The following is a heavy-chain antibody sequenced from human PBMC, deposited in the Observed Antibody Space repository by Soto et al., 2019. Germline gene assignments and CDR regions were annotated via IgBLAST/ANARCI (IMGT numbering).Heavy chain of an antibody. V-gene: IGHV3-30-3*01. J-gene: IGHJ4*02. CDR3: AREVLWSRYFDY. CDR1: GFIFSNYV. D-gene: IGHD3-10*01. Sequence: ESGGGVVQPGRSLRLSCAASGFIFSNYVMYWVRQAPGKGLEWVAFMSXDGTTKSYADSVKGRFTISRDNSQNTLYLQMNSLRPEDTGVYYCAREVLWSRYFDYWGQGTLVTVSS. CDR2: MSXDGTTK.